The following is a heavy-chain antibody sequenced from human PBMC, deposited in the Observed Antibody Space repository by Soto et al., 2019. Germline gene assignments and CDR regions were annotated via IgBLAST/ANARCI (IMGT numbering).Heavy chain of an antibody. V-gene: IGHV3-21*01. CDR1: GFTFSSYS. J-gene: IGHJ5*02. CDR2: ISSSSSYI. D-gene: IGHD6-13*01. CDR3: ARDITYSSSAPGWFDP. Sequence: PGGSLRLSCAASGFTFSSYSMNWVRQAPGKGLEWVSSISSSSSYIYYADSVKGRFTISRDNAKNSLYLQMNSLRAEDTAVYYCARDITYSSSAPGWFDPWGQGTLVTVSS.